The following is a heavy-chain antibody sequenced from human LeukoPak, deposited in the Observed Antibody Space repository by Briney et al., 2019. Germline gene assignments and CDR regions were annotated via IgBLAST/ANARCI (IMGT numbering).Heavy chain of an antibody. Sequence: PGRSLRLSCAASGFTFDDYAMHWVRQAPGKGLEGVSGISWNSGSIGYADSVKGRFTISRDNAKNSLYLQMNSLRAEDTALYYCAKETTGYSSGYGAFDIWGQGTMVTVSS. V-gene: IGHV3-9*01. J-gene: IGHJ3*02. CDR1: GFTFDDYA. CDR3: AKETTGYSSGYGAFDI. D-gene: IGHD6-19*01. CDR2: ISWNSGSI.